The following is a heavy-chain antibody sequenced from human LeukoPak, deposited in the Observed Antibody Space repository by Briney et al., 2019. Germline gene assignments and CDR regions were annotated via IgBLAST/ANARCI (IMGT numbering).Heavy chain of an antibody. Sequence: ASVKVSCKASGYTFTGYYMHWVRQAPGQGLEWMGWINPNSGGTNYAQKFQGRVTMTRDTSISTAYMELSSLRSEDTAVYYCASSTYYYDSSGYRVNWFDPWGQGTLVTVSS. V-gene: IGHV1-2*02. CDR3: ASSTYYYDSSGYRVNWFDP. CDR1: GYTFTGYY. D-gene: IGHD3-22*01. CDR2: INPNSGGT. J-gene: IGHJ5*02.